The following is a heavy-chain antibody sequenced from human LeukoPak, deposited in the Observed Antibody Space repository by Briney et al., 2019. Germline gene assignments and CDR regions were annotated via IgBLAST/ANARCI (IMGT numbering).Heavy chain of an antibody. V-gene: IGHV4-61*02. CDR2: IYTSGST. J-gene: IGHJ5*02. CDR3: ARDSYDYSLGWFDP. D-gene: IGHD2-21*01. Sequence: SETLSLTCTVSGGSISSGSYYWSWIRQPAGKGLEWIGRIYTSGSTNYNPSLKSRVTTSVDTSKNQFSLKLSSVTAADTAVYYCARDSYDYSLGWFDPWGQGTLVTVSS. CDR1: GGSISSGSYY.